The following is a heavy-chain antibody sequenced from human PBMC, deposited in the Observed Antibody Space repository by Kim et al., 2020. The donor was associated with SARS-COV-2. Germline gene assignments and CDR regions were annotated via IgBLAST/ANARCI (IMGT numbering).Heavy chain of an antibody. CDR3: AKKRDLYDYGLASAFDT. Sequence: VKSGFTISRDNSKNKLYLQMNSLRAEETAVYYCAKKRDLYDYGLASAFDTWGQGTLVTVSS. J-gene: IGHJ4*02. D-gene: IGHD3-16*01. V-gene: IGHV3-23*01.